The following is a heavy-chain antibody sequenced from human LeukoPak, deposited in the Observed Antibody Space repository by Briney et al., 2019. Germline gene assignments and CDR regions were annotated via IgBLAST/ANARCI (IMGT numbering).Heavy chain of an antibody. CDR2: ISSSGSYI. J-gene: IGHJ4*02. CDR3: ARSGSGSAWSFDY. CDR1: RFTFSNFA. Sequence: GGSLRLSCAASRFTFSNFAMSWVRQAPGKGLEWVSSISSSGSYIYYADSVKGRFTISRDNAKNSLYLQMNSLRAEDTAVYYCARSGSGSAWSFDYWGQGTLVTVSS. V-gene: IGHV3-21*01. D-gene: IGHD6-19*01.